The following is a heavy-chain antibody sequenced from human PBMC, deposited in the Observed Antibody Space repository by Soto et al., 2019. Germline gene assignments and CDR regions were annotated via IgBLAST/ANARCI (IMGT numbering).Heavy chain of an antibody. CDR2: IYWDDDK. D-gene: IGHD3-3*01. CDR1: GFSLTTSGVG. V-gene: IGHV2-5*02. J-gene: IGHJ4*02. Sequence: QITLNESGPTVVKPAETLTLTCTFSGFSLTTSGVGVAWIRQSPGKAPEWLALIYWDDDKRYSASLKSRLTITQDTSKHQVVLTMARVDPADTATYYFAPRILLTFFGLVTTTAIYFDFWGQGTPVVVSS. CDR3: APRILLTFFGLVTTTAIYFDF.